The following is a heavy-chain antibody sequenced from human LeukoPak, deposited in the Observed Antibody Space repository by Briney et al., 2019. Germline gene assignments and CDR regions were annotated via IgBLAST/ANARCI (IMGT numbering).Heavy chain of an antibody. CDR3: ARVGVDYVSFVS. CDR2: IHTSGGT. D-gene: IGHD4-17*01. J-gene: IGHJ4*02. Sequence: SQTLSLTCTVSGGSINSGSQYWSWIRQPAGKGLEWVGRIHTSGGTNYNPSLKSRVTILVDTSKNQFSLKLSSVTAADTAVYYCARVGVDYVSFVSWGQGTLVTVSS. V-gene: IGHV4-61*02. CDR1: GGSINSGSQY.